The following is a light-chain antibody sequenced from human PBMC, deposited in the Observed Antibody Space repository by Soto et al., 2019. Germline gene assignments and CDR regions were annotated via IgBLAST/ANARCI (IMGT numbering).Light chain of an antibody. CDR1: QSISAY. Sequence: IQLTQSPSSLSASVGDRVTITCRTSQSISAYLNWYRQKPGQAPELLIYATSKLHSGVPSRSSGRGSVPEFTLTINSLQPEDLATFYCQQSHSTEYSFGQGTRLEIK. J-gene: IGKJ2*01. CDR3: QQSHSTEYS. V-gene: IGKV1-39*01. CDR2: ATS.